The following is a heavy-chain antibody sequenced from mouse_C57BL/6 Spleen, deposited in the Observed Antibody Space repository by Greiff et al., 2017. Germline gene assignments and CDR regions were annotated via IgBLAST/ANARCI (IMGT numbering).Heavy chain of an antibody. Sequence: EVKVVESGGGLVQPGASLRLSCAASGFTFTDYYMSWVRQPPGKAPEWLALIRNKANGYTTEYTASVKSRFTISRDNSQNILDLQMNTLMTEDSATYYCVKAVDGYYVFAYWGQGTLVTVSA. CDR1: GFTFTDYY. J-gene: IGHJ3*01. D-gene: IGHD2-3*01. V-gene: IGHV7-4*01. CDR3: VKAVDGYYVFAY. CDR2: IRNKANGYTT.